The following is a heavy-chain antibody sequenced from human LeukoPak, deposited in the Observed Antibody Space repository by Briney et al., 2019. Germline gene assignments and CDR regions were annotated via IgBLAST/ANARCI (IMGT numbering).Heavy chain of an antibody. D-gene: IGHD6-13*01. J-gene: IGHJ3*02. CDR2: IYHSGST. V-gene: IGHV4-30-2*01. CDR3: ARDLGLAAAGPGAFDI. CDR1: GGSISSGGYS. Sequence: SQTLSLTCAVSGGSISSGGYSWSWIRQPPGKGLEWIGYIYHSGSTYYNPSLKSRVTISVDRSKNQFSLKLSSVTAADTAVYYCARDLGLAAAGPGAFDIWGQGTMVTVSS.